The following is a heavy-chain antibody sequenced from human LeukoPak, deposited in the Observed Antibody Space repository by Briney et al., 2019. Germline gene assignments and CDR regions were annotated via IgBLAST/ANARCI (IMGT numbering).Heavy chain of an antibody. Sequence: GASVKVSCKASGYTFTGYYMHWVRQAPGQGLEWMGWINPNSGGTNYAQKFQGRVTMTRDTSISTAYMELSRLRSDDTAVYYCTRHYVKWERQPPIYYYYYMDVWGKGTTVTVSS. CDR2: INPNSGGT. D-gene: IGHD1-26*01. CDR1: GYTFTGYY. V-gene: IGHV1-2*02. CDR3: TRHYVKWERQPPIYYYYYMDV. J-gene: IGHJ6*03.